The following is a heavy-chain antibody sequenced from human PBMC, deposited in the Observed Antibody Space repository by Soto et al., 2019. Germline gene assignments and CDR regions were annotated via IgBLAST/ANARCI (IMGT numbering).Heavy chain of an antibody. D-gene: IGHD5-12*01. V-gene: IGHV1-8*01. CDR1: GYTFTSYD. CDR3: SRGFVGYGEDV. J-gene: IGHJ6*02. CDR2: MNPKSGNT. Sequence: QVQLVQSGAAVKKPGASVKVSCKASGYTFTSYDINWVRQATGQGLEWMGWMNPKSGNTGYAQKLQGRVTMTRNTSISTAYLELSSLRAEDTAVYYWSRGFVGYGEDVWGQGTTVTVSS.